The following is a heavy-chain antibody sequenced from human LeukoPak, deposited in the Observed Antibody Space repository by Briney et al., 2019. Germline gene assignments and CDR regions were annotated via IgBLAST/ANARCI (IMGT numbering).Heavy chain of an antibody. CDR1: GFTLSDYF. J-gene: IGHJ4*02. D-gene: IGHD3-10*01. CDR2: ISSGGNTI. Sequence: GGSLRLSCAASGFTLSDYFMSWIRQAPGKGLEWVSSISSGGNTIYDADSVKGRFTISRDNAKNSLFLHMNSLRAEDTAVYYCARGSSGYYSGSYSLPEWGQGTLVTVSS. CDR3: ARGSSGYYSGSYSLPE. V-gene: IGHV3-11*01.